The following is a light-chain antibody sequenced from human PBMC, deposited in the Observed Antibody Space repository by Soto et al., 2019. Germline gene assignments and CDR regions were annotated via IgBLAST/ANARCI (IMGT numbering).Light chain of an antibody. Sequence: DVVMTQTPLSMSVAPGQPAYISCKSIQSLLHITGETFLFWYLQKPGQSPQLLIYEVYTRVSGVPSRFSGSGSGTDFSLTISSLQPEDFATYYCQQTYTSPRTFGQGTKWIS. CDR3: QQTYTSPRT. CDR1: QSLLHITGETF. V-gene: IGKV2-29*01. J-gene: IGKJ1*01. CDR2: EVY.